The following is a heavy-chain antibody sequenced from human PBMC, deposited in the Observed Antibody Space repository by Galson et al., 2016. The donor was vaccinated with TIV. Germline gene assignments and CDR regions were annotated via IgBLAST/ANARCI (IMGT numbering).Heavy chain of an antibody. Sequence: SVKVSCKASGYTFTGYYMHWVRQAPGQGLEWMGWINPDSGDTNYSQKFQGRVTMTRDTSINTAYMELSNPKSDDTAVYYCERDPYPVTTSPLDILGQGTMVTVSS. CDR3: ERDPYPVTTSPLDI. J-gene: IGHJ3*02. V-gene: IGHV1-2*02. CDR2: INPDSGDT. CDR1: GYTFTGYY. D-gene: IGHD4-17*01.